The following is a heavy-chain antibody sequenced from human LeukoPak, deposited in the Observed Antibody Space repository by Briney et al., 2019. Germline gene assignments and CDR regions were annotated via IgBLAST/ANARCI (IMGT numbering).Heavy chain of an antibody. J-gene: IGHJ4*02. D-gene: IGHD6-13*01. Sequence: SVKVSCTASGGTFSSYAISWVRQAPGQGLEWMGRIIPIFGTANYAQKFQGRVTITADKSTSTAYMELSSLRSEDTAVYYCARETGSSSWYAADYWGQGTLVTVSS. V-gene: IGHV1-69*06. CDR3: ARETGSSSWYAADY. CDR2: IIPIFGTA. CDR1: GGTFSSYA.